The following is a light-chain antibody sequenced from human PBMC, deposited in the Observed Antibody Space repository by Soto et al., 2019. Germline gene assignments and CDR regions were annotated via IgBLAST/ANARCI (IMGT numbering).Light chain of an antibody. J-gene: IGLJ2*01. CDR3: SSYRSGNTLVV. Sequence: QSVLTQPPSASGTPGQRVTISCSGSSSNIGSNYVYWYQQLPGTAPKLLIYSNNQRPSGVPDRFSGSKSGTSASLAISGLRSEDEADYYCSSYRSGNTLVVFGGGTKLTVL. V-gene: IGLV1-47*02. CDR2: SNN. CDR1: SSNIGSNY.